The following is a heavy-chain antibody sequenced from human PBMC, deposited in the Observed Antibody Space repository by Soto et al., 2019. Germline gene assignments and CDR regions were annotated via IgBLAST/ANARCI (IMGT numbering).Heavy chain of an antibody. J-gene: IGHJ4*02. D-gene: IGHD2-15*01. V-gene: IGHV5-51*01. CDR3: ARQQYCSGGSCYMAPSDY. CDR2: IYPGDSDT. CDR1: GYSFTSYW. Sequence: ESLKISCKGSGYSFTSYWIGWVRQMPGKGLEWMGIIYPGDSDTRYSPSFQGQVTISADKSISTAYLQWSSLKASDTAMYYCARQQYCSGGSCYMAPSDYWGQGTLVTVSS.